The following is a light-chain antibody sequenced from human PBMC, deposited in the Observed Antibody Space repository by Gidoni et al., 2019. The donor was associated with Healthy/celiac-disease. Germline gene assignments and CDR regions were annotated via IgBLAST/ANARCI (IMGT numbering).Light chain of an antibody. V-gene: IGKV1-13*02. CDR3: QQFNSYPPLT. Sequence: AIQLTQSPSSLSASVGDRVTITCRASQGISSALAWYQQKPGKAPKLLIYDASSLESGVPSRFSGSGSCTDFTLTISSLQPEDFATYYCQQFNSYPPLTFGGGTKVEIK. J-gene: IGKJ4*01. CDR1: QGISSA. CDR2: DAS.